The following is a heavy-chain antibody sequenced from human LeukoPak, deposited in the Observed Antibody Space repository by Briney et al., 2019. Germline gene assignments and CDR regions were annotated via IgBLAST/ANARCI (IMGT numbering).Heavy chain of an antibody. Sequence: GGSLRLSCAASGFTFSSYGMPWVRQAPGKGLEWVAVIWYDGSNKYYADSVKGRFTISRDNSKNTLYLQMNSLRAEDTAVYYCARDTSEGDIVVVPAAHPFDYWGQGTLVTVSS. J-gene: IGHJ4*02. CDR2: IWYDGSNK. CDR1: GFTFSSYG. CDR3: ARDTSEGDIVVVPAAHPFDY. V-gene: IGHV3-33*01. D-gene: IGHD2-2*01.